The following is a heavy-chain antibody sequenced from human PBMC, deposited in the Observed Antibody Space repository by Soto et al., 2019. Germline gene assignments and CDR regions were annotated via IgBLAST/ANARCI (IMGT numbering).Heavy chain of an antibody. CDR2: ISGSGGST. Sequence: RLSCAASGFTFSSYAMSWVRQAPGKGLEWVSAISGSGGSTYYADSVKGRFTISRDNSKNTLYLQMNSLRAEDTAVYYCAKHLDQGGWYYFDYWGQGTLVTVSS. CDR1: GFTFSSYA. CDR3: AKHLDQGGWYYFDY. D-gene: IGHD6-19*01. V-gene: IGHV3-23*01. J-gene: IGHJ4*02.